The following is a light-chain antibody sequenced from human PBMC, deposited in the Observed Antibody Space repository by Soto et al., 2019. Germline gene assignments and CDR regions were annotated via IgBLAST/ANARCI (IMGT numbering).Light chain of an antibody. CDR1: QSISTS. V-gene: IGKV1-39*01. J-gene: IGKJ3*01. CDR2: AAS. Sequence: DIQMTQSPSSLSASVGDRVTITCRASQSISTSLNWYQQKPGKAPTLLIYAASTLQSGVPSRFSGSGSGTDFTLTISSLQPEDFATYHCQQSYSIPYTVGPGTKVDFK. CDR3: QQSYSIPYT.